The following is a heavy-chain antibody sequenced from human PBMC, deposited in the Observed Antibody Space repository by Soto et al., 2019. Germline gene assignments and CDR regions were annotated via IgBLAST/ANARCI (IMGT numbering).Heavy chain of an antibody. D-gene: IGHD3-22*01. J-gene: IGHJ5*02. Sequence: SETLSLTCTVSGDSISSSNYYWGWIRQPPGKGLEWIANIYYSGITYCNPSLKSRVAISVDTSKNQFSLKLSSVSAADTAIFYCARSNSGYYKWFDPWGQGTLVTVSS. CDR3: ARSNSGYYKWFDP. V-gene: IGHV4-39*01. CDR2: IYYSGIT. CDR1: GDSISSSNYY.